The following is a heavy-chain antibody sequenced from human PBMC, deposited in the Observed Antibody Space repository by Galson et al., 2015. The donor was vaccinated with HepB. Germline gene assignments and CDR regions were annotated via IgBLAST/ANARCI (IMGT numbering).Heavy chain of an antibody. V-gene: IGHV3-48*02. Sequence: SLRLSCAASGFTFSSYSMNWVRQAPGKGLEWVSYISSSSTIKYADSVKGRFTISRDNAKNSLYLQMNSLRDEDTAVYYCARDSVGLGLDAFDIWGQGTMVTVSS. CDR2: ISSSSTI. D-gene: IGHD3/OR15-3a*01. CDR3: ARDSVGLGLDAFDI. J-gene: IGHJ3*02. CDR1: GFTFSSYS.